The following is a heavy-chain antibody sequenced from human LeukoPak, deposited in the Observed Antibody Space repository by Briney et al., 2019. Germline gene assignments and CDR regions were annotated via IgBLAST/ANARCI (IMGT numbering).Heavy chain of an antibody. V-gene: IGHV3-21*01. J-gene: IGHJ4*02. Sequence: GGSLRLSCAGSGFTFRYYSMTWVRQAPGKGLEWVSYISKKSDYIHYADSVKGRFTISRDNANNSVYLQMNSLTAEDTAVYYCARVGGEYVVSDYWGQGTLVAVSS. CDR3: ARVGGEYVVSDY. D-gene: IGHD3-16*01. CDR2: ISKKSDYI. CDR1: GFTFRYYS.